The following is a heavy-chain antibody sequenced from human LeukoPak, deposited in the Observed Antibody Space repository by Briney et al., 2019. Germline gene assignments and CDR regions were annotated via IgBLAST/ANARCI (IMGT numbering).Heavy chain of an antibody. J-gene: IGHJ3*02. CDR2: IRRGTNSYTT. CDR1: GFTFSDYI. D-gene: IGHD3-16*01. V-gene: IGHV3-72*01. CDR3: SRDGGDSIYSAFDI. Sequence: PGGSLRLSCAASGFTFSDYILDWVRQAPGKGLEWVARIRRGTNSYTTEYAASVKGRFIISRDDSQNSLYLHMNSLKTEDTAMYYCSRDGGDSIYSAFDIWGQGTMVTVSS.